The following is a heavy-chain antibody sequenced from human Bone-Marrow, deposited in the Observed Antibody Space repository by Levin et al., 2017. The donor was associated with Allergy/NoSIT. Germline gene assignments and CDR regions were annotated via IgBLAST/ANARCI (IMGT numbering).Heavy chain of an antibody. J-gene: IGHJ4*02. CDR2: IKEDGSEK. Sequence: GASVKVSCAASGFTFSPYWMSWVRQAPGKGLEWVANIKEDGSEKYYGDSVKGRFTISRDNAKNSLYLQMNSLRAEDTAVYYCASGHYWSFDYWGQGTLVTVSS. D-gene: IGHD2-15*01. CDR1: GFTFSPYW. CDR3: ASGHYWSFDY. V-gene: IGHV3-7*01.